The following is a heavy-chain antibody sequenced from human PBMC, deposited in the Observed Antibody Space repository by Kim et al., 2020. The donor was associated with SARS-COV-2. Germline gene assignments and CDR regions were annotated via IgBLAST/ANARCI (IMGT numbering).Heavy chain of an antibody. CDR1: VYTFTNYH. J-gene: IGHJ6*02. CDR3: AILNGVAV. Sequence: ASVKVSCKASVYTFTNYHIHWVRQAPGHGLEWMGTINPSVGSTSYAQNFRGRLTMTGDTSTSTVSMEVTSLTYEDTAVYYCAILNGVAVWGQGTTVSVSS. CDR2: INPSVGST. V-gene: IGHV1-46*01.